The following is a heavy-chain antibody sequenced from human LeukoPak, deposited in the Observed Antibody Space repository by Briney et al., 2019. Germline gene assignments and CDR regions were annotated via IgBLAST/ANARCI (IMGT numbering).Heavy chain of an antibody. CDR1: GFTFSSYA. CDR3: ARALGDGRYCYGSPLYPLDY. Sequence: GGSLRLSCAASGFTFSSYAMHWVRQAPGKGLEWVAVISYDGSNKYYADSVKGRFTISRDNSKNTLYLQMNSLRAEDTAVYYCARALGDGRYCYGSPLYPLDYWGQGTLVTVSS. D-gene: IGHD3-10*01. CDR2: ISYDGSNK. J-gene: IGHJ4*02. V-gene: IGHV3-30-3*01.